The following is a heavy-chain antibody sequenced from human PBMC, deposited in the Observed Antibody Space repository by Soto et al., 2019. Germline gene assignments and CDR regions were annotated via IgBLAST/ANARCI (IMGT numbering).Heavy chain of an antibody. V-gene: IGHV3-7*01. CDR1: GFTFSNYC. J-gene: IGHJ4*02. Sequence: GGSLRLSCAASGFTFSNYCMTWVRQAPGKGLEWVANIKPDGSEKYYVDSVKGRFTISRDNAKNSMYLQMNSLRAEDTAVYYCVRDRDIRSCYNYWGQGSRLTVSS. CDR3: VRDRDIRSCYNY. CDR2: IKPDGSEK. D-gene: IGHD2-15*01.